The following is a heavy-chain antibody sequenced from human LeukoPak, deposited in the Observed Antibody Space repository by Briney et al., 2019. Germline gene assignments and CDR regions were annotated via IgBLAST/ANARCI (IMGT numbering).Heavy chain of an antibody. V-gene: IGHV3-7*01. CDR2: IKQDGSEK. CDR3: ASASSGWFRLYYFDY. D-gene: IGHD6-19*01. CDR1: GFTFSSYW. Sequence: GGSLGLSCAASGFTFSSYWMSWVRQAPGKGLEWVANIKQDGSEKYYVDSVKGRFTISRDNAKNSLYLQMNSLRAEDTAVYYCASASSGWFRLYYFDYWGQGTLVTVSS. J-gene: IGHJ4*02.